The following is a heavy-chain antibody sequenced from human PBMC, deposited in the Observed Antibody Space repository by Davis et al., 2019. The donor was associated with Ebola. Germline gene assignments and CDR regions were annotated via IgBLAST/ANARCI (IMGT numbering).Heavy chain of an antibody. Sequence: SGPTLVKPTQTLTLTCTFSGFSLSTSGMRVSWIRQPPGKALEWLARIDWDDDKFYSTSLKTRLTISKDTSKNQVVLTMTNMDPVDTATYYCARIYCSGGSCYFDYWGQGTLVTVSS. D-gene: IGHD2-15*01. CDR1: GFSLSTSGMR. CDR2: IDWDDDK. CDR3: ARIYCSGGSCYFDY. V-gene: IGHV2-70*04. J-gene: IGHJ4*02.